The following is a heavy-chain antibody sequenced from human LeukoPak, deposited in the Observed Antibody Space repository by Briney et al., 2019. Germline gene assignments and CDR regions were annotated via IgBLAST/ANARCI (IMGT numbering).Heavy chain of an antibody. CDR1: GFTFNNYL. Sequence: QSGGSLRLSCAASGFTFNNYLMSWVRQAPGKGLEWVSVLFTGGGRTLYADSVKGRFTISGDTSRTTLYLQMNGLRAEDTAVYYCAKECNYSPGYKFDLWGQGTLVTVSS. J-gene: IGHJ4*02. D-gene: IGHD3-10*01. CDR3: AKECNYSPGYKFDL. CDR2: LFTGGGRT. V-gene: IGHV3-23*01.